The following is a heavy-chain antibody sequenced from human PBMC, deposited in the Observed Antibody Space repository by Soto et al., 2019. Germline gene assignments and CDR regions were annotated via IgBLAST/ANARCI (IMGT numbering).Heavy chain of an antibody. J-gene: IGHJ4*02. Sequence: PSETLSLTCTVSGGSISSSIYYWGWIRQPPGKGLEWIGSIYYSGSTYYNPSLKSRVTISVDTSKKQFSLKLSSVTAADTAVYYCARHTPAISISDHWGQGTLVTVSS. CDR3: ARHTPAISISDH. V-gene: IGHV4-39*01. CDR2: IYYSGST. CDR1: GGSISSSIYY. D-gene: IGHD2-15*01.